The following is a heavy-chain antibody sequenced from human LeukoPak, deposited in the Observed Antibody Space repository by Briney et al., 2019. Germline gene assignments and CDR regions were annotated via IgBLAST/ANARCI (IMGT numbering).Heavy chain of an antibody. CDR3: ARDPGWSSFDI. J-gene: IGHJ3*02. CDR1: GFSFTSYW. D-gene: IGHD2-15*01. CDR2: INQDADTT. Sequence: PGGSLRLSCVASGFSFTSYWMSWVRQAPGKDLEFVANINQDADTTNYVDSVKGRFTISRDNAENSLYLQMSSLRAEDTALYYCARDPGWSSFDIWGQGIMVTVSS. V-gene: IGHV3-7*03.